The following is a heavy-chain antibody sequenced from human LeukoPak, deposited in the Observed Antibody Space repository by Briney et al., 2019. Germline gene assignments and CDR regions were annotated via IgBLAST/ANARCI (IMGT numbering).Heavy chain of an antibody. CDR3: AKDYSSSWYYFDY. V-gene: IGHV3-23*01. CDR1: GFTFSVHA. D-gene: IGHD6-13*01. CDR2: ISGSGGGT. Sequence: QTGGSLRLSCAASGFTFSVHAVSWVRQAPGKGLEWVSGISGSGGGTNYADSVKGRFTVSRDNSKNTLYLQMNSLRAEDTAVYYCAKDYSSSWYYFDYWGQGTLVTVSS. J-gene: IGHJ4*02.